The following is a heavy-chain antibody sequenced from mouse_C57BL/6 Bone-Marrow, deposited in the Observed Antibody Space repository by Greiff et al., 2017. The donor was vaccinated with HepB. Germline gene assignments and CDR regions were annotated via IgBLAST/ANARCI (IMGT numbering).Heavy chain of an antibody. CDR2: ISNGGGST. D-gene: IGHD4-1*01. CDR3: ASQLGRGYFDV. CDR1: GFTFSDYY. V-gene: IGHV5-12*01. J-gene: IGHJ1*03. Sequence: EVHLVESGGGLVQPGGSLKLSCAASGFTFSDYYMYWVRQTPEKRLEWVAYISNGGGSTYYPDTVKGRFTISRDNAKNTLYLQMSRLKSEDTAMYYCASQLGRGYFDVWGTGTTVTVSS.